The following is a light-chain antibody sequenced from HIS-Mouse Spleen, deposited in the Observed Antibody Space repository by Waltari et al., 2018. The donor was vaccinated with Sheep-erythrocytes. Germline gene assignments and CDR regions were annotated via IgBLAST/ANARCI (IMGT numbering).Light chain of an antibody. CDR3: QSADSSGTYV. J-gene: IGLJ1*01. Sequence: SYELTQPPSVSVSPGQTARITCSGDALPKQYAYWYQQKPGQAPGLGIYKDSERPSGIPARFAGSSAGTTVTLPISGVPAEDEADYYCQSADSSGTYVFGTGTKVTVL. V-gene: IGLV3-25*03. CDR2: KDS. CDR1: ALPKQY.